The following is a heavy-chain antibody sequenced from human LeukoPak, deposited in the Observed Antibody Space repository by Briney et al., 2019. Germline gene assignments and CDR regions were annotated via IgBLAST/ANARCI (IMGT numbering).Heavy chain of an antibody. CDR1: GYTFTGYY. J-gene: IGHJ6*03. Sequence: ASVKVSCKASGYTFTGYYMHWVRQATGQGLEWMGWINPNSGGTNYAQKFQGRVTMTRDTSISTAYMELSRLRSDDTAVYYCARSGSNVRYYYYYMDVWGKGTTVTVSS. CDR3: ARSGSNVRYYYYYMDV. V-gene: IGHV1-2*02. D-gene: IGHD4-11*01. CDR2: INPNSGGT.